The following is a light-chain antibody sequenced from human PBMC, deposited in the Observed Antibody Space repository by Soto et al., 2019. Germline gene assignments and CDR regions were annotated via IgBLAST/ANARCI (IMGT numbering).Light chain of an antibody. CDR3: QQYGSSPRT. CDR2: GAS. V-gene: IGKV3-20*01. Sequence: EIVLTQSPGTLSLSPGERATLSCRARQSVTSNYLAWYQHKPGQAPRLLIYGASSRATGIPDRFSGSGAGTDFALTISRLEPEDFAVYYCQQYGSSPRTFGQGTKLEIK. CDR1: QSVTSNY. J-gene: IGKJ2*01.